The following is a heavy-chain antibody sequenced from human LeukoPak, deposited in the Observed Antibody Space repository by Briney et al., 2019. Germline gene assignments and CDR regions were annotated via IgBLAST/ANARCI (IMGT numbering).Heavy chain of an antibody. D-gene: IGHD3-22*01. CDR1: GFTFDDYA. CDR3: AKGGGYFYDSSGYSDY. Sequence: GGSLRLSCAASGFTFDDYAMHWVRQAPGKGLEWISGISWNGGSIGYADSVKGRFTISRDNAKNSPYLQMNSLRAEDTALYYCAKGGGYFYDSSGYSDYWGQGTLVTVSS. V-gene: IGHV3-9*01. J-gene: IGHJ4*02. CDR2: ISWNGGSI.